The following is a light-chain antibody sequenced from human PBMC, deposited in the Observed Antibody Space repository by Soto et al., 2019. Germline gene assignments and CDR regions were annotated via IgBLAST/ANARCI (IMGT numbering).Light chain of an antibody. J-gene: IGKJ4*01. CDR3: QQYYSTPLT. Sequence: ILMTQSPESLPVSLGERAAINCNSSQSVLYTSNNRDYLAWYRQKPGQPPQLLIHWASTRLSGVPDRFSGSGSGTHFTFTISRLQPEDVAIYFCQQYYSTPLTFGGGTRVEIK. CDR1: QSVLYTSNNRDY. CDR2: WAS. V-gene: IGKV4-1*01.